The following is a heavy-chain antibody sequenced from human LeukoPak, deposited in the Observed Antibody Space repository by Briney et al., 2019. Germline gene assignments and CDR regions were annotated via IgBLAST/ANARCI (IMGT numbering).Heavy chain of an antibody. J-gene: IGHJ4*02. V-gene: IGHV4-34*01. CDR3: ARGPFGYSYGRWGY. CDR1: GGSFSGYY. D-gene: IGHD5-18*01. CDR2: INHSGST. Sequence: PSETLSLTCAVYGGSFSGYYSSWVRQPPGKGLEWVGEINHSGSTNYNTSLKSRVTISVDTSKNQFSLKLSSVAAADTAVYYCARGPFGYSYGRWGYWGQGTLVTVSS.